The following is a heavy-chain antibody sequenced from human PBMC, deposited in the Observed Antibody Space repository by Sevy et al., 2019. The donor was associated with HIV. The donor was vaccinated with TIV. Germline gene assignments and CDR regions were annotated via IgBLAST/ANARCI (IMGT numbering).Heavy chain of an antibody. CDR3: ARNDYFGTGNFHWSFGL. V-gene: IGHV4-38-2*01. Sequence: SETLSLTCAVSGYSISSGYYWGWIRQPPGKGLEWIGSVFHLGTSYYNPSLESRLTISVDTSKNQFSLRLSSVTAADTGVYYCARNDYFGTGNFHWSFGLWGRGALVTVSS. CDR1: GYSISSGYY. D-gene: IGHD3-10*01. J-gene: IGHJ2*01. CDR2: VFHLGTS.